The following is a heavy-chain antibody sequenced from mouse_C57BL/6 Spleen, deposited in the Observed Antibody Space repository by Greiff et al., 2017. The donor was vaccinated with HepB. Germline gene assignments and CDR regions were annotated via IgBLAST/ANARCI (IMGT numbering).Heavy chain of an antibody. CDR1: GFTFSSYA. J-gene: IGHJ2*01. CDR2: ISDGGSYT. D-gene: IGHD1-1*01. CDR3: ARDVGVYYCGSIYFDY. V-gene: IGHV5-4*01. Sequence: EVQVVESGGGLVKPGGSLKLSCAASGFTFSSYAMSWVRQTPEKRLEWVATISDGGSYTYYPDNVKGRFTISRDNAKNNLYLQMSHLKSEDTAMYYCARDVGVYYCGSIYFDYWGQGTTLTVSS.